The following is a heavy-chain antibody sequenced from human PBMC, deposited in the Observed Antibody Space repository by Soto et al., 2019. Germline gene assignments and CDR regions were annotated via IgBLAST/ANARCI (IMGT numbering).Heavy chain of an antibody. J-gene: IGHJ4*02. V-gene: IGHV2-5*01. D-gene: IGHD5-18*01. CDR1: ETSRSTSRLD. CDR2: VYWYDDK. CDR3: ARSGFSYEAFDS. Sequence: PREALTLPRIITETSRSTSRLDVGWIRQPPGKALEWLALVYWYDDKSYSPALKSRLTITKDNSKNQVVLTMTNMDPVDTAAYFCARSGFSYEAFDSWGPGTLVTVSS.